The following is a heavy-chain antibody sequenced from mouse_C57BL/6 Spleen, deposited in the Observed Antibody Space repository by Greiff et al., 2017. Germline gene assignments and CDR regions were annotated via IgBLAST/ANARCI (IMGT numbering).Heavy chain of an antibody. CDR2: IYPGNSDT. D-gene: IGHD2-5*01. CDR3: TRGIYYSNYFDY. V-gene: IGHV1-5*01. Sequence: VQLQQSGTVLARPGASVKMSCKTSGYTFTSYWMHWVKQRPGQGLEWIGAIYPGNSDTSYNQKFKGKAKLTAVTSASTAYMELSSLTNEDSAVYYCTRGIYYSNYFDYWGQGTTLTVSS. CDR1: GYTFTSYW. J-gene: IGHJ2*01.